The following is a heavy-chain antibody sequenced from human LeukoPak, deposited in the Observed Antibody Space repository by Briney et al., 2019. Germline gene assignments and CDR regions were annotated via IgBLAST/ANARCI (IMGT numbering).Heavy chain of an antibody. CDR2: IKSKTDGGTT. CDR1: GFTFSSYA. V-gene: IGHV3-15*01. D-gene: IGHD2-2*02. Sequence: PGGSLRLSCAASGFTFSSYAMTWVRQAPGKGLEWVGRIKSKTDGGTTDYPAPVKGRFAISRDDSNNTLYLQMNSLKTEDTAMYYCTTLYSDPQGTWGQGTLVTVSS. CDR3: TTLYSDPQGT. J-gene: IGHJ4*02.